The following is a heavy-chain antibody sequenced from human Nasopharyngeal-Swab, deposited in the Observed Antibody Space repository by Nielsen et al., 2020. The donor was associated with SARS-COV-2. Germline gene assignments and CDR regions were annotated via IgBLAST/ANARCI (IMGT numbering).Heavy chain of an antibody. V-gene: IGHV4-34*01. Sequence: SETLSLTCAVYGGSFSDYYWSWIRQPPGKGLEWIGEINHSGSTNYNPSLTSRVTISLDTSKNQFSLKLSSVTAADTAVYYCARSVVVPVLPQYYFDYWGQGTLVTVSS. CDR3: ARSVVVPVLPQYYFDY. D-gene: IGHD2-2*01. CDR2: INHSGST. CDR1: GGSFSDYY. J-gene: IGHJ4*02.